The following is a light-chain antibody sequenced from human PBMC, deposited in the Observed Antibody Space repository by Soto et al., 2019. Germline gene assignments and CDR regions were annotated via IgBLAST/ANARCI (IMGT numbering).Light chain of an antibody. CDR3: SSYAGSTL. CDR2: EVS. V-gene: IGLV2-8*01. CDR1: SSDVGGYNY. Sequence: QSVLTQPASVSGSPGQSITISCTGTSSDVGGYNYVSWYQQHPGKAPKLMIYEVSKRPSGVPDRFSDSKSGNTASLTVSGLQAEDEADYYCSSYAGSTLFGTGTKVTVL. J-gene: IGLJ1*01.